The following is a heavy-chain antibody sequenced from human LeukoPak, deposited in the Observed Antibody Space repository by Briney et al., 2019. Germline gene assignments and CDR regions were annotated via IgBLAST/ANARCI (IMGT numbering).Heavy chain of an antibody. CDR2: LSFSSTI. V-gene: IGHV3-48*02. Sequence: GGSLRLSCAASGFIFSSYSMNWVRQAPGKGLEWVSFLSFSSTIYYADSVKGRFTISRDNVKNSLYLQMNSLRDEDTAVYYCERVVANHFDYWGQGTLVTVSS. D-gene: IGHD5-12*01. CDR1: GFIFSSYS. J-gene: IGHJ4*02. CDR3: ERVVANHFDY.